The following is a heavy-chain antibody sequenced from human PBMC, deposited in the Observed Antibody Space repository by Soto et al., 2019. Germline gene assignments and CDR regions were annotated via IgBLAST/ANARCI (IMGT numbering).Heavy chain of an antibody. J-gene: IGHJ4*02. CDR3: AGAIYDFWSGYQKGYFDY. CDR1: GGSISSSSYY. V-gene: IGHV4-39*01. CDR2: IYYSGST. Sequence: SETLSLTCTVSGGSISSSSYYWGWIRQPPGKGLEWIGSIYYSGSTYYNPSLKSRVTISVDTSKNQFSLKLSSVTAADTAVYYCAGAIYDFWSGYQKGYFDYWGQGTLVTVSS. D-gene: IGHD3-3*01.